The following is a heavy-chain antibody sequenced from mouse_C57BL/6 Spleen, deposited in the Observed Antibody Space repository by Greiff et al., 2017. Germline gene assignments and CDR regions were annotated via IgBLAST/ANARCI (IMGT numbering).Heavy chain of an antibody. D-gene: IGHD2-10*02. CDR1: GYTFTSYW. CDR3: ALERDY. Sequence: QVQLQQPGAELVKPGASVKMSCKASGYTFTSYWITWVKQRPGQGLEWIGDIYPGSGSTNYNEKFKSKATLTGDTSSSTAYMQLSSLTSEDSAVYYCALERDYWGQGTTLTVSS. J-gene: IGHJ2*01. CDR2: IYPGSGST. V-gene: IGHV1-55*01.